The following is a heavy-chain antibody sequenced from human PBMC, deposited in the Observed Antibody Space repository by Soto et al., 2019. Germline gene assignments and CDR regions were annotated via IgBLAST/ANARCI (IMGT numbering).Heavy chain of an antibody. CDR1: GFTFSSYG. CDR3: AKNTMIVVAPGWFDP. J-gene: IGHJ5*02. V-gene: IGHV3-30*18. D-gene: IGHD3-22*01. Sequence: GGSLRLSCAASGFTFSSYGMHWVRQAPGKGLEWVAVISYDGSNKYYADSVKGRFTISRGNSKNTLYLQMNSLRAEDTAVYYCAKNTMIVVAPGWFDPWGQGTLVTVSS. CDR2: ISYDGSNK.